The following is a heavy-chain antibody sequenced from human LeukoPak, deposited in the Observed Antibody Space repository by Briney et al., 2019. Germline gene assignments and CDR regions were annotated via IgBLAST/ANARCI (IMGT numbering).Heavy chain of an antibody. V-gene: IGHV4-34*01. J-gene: IGHJ4*02. D-gene: IGHD5-12*01. CDR3: ARVFVATNDLDY. CDR1: GGSFSGYY. CDR2: INHSGST. Sequence: SETLSLTCAVYGGSFSGYYWSWIRQPPGKGLEWIGEINHSGSTNYNPSLKSRVTISVDTSKNQFSLKLSSVTAADTAVYYCARVFVATNDLDYWGQGTLVTVSS.